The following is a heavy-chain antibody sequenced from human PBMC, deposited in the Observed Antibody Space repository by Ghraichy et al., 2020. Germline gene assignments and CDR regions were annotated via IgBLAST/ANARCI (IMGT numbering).Heavy chain of an antibody. CDR2: IDYSANT. CDR3: ARVRGTSSGSLDFDC. D-gene: IGHD1-26*01. J-gene: IGHJ4*02. Sequence: LNISCTVSGGSISTSHWSWIRQPPEKGLEWIGYIDYSANTIYNPSLKSRVSISIDTSKSQVSLKLSSVTAADTALYYCARVRGTSSGSLDFDCWGQGTLVTVSS. CDR1: GGSISTSH. V-gene: IGHV4-59*01.